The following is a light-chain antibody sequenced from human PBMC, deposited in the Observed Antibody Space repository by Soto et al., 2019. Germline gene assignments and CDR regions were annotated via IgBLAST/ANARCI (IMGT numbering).Light chain of an antibody. CDR3: MQALQTPWT. V-gene: IGKV2-28*01. J-gene: IGKJ1*01. Sequence: DIVMTQSPLSLPVTPGEPASISCRSSQSLLHSNGYNYLDWYLQKPGQSPQLLIYLGSDRASGVPERFSGSGSGTDFTLKISRVEVEDVGVYYCMQALQTPWTFGQGTKVEIK. CDR2: LGS. CDR1: QSLLHSNGYNY.